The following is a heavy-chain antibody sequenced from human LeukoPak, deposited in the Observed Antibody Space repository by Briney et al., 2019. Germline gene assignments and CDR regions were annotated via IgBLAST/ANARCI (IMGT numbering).Heavy chain of an antibody. Sequence: GRSLRLSCAASGFTFSSYAMHWVRQAPGRGLEWVAVISYDGSNKYYADSVKGRFTISRDNSKNTLYLQMNSLRAEDTAVCYCARDLYYILTGRYYYYYGMDVWGQGTTVTVSS. J-gene: IGHJ6*02. V-gene: IGHV3-30*04. CDR3: ARDLYYILTGRYYYYYGMDV. CDR2: ISYDGSNK. CDR1: GFTFSSYA. D-gene: IGHD3-9*01.